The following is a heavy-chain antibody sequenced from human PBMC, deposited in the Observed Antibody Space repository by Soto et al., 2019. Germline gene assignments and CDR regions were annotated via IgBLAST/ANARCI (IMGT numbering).Heavy chain of an antibody. CDR2: ISYDGSNK. CDR3: ARDSYGMDV. J-gene: IGHJ6*02. CDR1: GFTFSSYA. Sequence: QVQLVESGGGVVQPGRSLRLSCAASGFTFSSYAMHWVRQAPGKGLEWVSVISYDGSNKYYADSVKGRFTISRDNSKNTLYLQMNSLRAEATAVYYCARDSYGMDVWGQGTTVTVSS. V-gene: IGHV3-30-3*01.